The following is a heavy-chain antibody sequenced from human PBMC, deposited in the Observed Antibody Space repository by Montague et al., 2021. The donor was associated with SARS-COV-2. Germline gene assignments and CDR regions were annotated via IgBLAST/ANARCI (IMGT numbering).Heavy chain of an antibody. CDR1: GFTFSSYW. CDR3: AAGQGSSWL. CDR2: INQDGSES. V-gene: IGHV3-7*01. D-gene: IGHD6-13*01. Sequence: SLRLSCAASGFTFSSYWMSWVRQAPGKGLEWVATINQDGSESYYVDSVTGRFTISRDNAKNSLYLQMKSLRDDDTAVYYCAAGQGSSWLWGQGTLVTVSS. J-gene: IGHJ4*02.